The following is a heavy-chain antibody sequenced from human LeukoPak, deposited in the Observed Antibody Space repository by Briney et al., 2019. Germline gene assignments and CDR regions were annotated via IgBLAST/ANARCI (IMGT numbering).Heavy chain of an antibody. J-gene: IGHJ4*02. CDR3: AKGHSAYGTGFDF. V-gene: IGHV3-23*01. CDR1: GFAFSTYA. D-gene: IGHD5-12*01. CDR2: ISTSGRAT. Sequence: GGSLRLSCAASGFAFSTYAMTWVRQAPEKGLQWVSTISTSGRATYYADSVEGRFTISRDNSKNTLYLQMNSLRADDTAVYYCAKGHSAYGTGFDFWGQGTLVTVSS.